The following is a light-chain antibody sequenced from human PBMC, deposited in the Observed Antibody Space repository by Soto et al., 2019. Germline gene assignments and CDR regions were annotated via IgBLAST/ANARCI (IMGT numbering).Light chain of an antibody. V-gene: IGLV2-14*03. CDR2: EVN. CDR3: SAFTSRSTLVL. CDR1: TSDVGGYNF. Sequence: QSALTQPASVSGSPGQSITIPCTGTTSDVGGYNFVSWYQQHPGKAPKLIIYEVNHRPSGVSNRFSGSKSGNTASPTISGLQAEDEADYYCSAFTSRSTLVLFGGGTKLTVL. J-gene: IGLJ2*01.